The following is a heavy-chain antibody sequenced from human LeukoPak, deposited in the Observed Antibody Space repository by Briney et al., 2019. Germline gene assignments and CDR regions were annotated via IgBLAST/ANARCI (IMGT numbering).Heavy chain of an antibody. Sequence: GGSLRLSCVASGFTFSNSWMSWVRQAPGKGLEWVSVLYSDGSTYHADSVKGRFTISRDNAKNSLYLQMNSLRAEDTAVYYCARAQGAVAGYYFDYWGQGTLVTVSS. V-gene: IGHV3-66*01. J-gene: IGHJ4*02. CDR3: ARAQGAVAGYYFDY. CDR2: LYSDGST. CDR1: GFTFSNSW. D-gene: IGHD6-19*01.